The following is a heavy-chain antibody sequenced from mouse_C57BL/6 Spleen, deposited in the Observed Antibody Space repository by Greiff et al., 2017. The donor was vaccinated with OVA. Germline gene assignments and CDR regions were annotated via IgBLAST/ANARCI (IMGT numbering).Heavy chain of an antibody. CDR2: IRNKANGYTK. D-gene: IGHD2-1*01. Sequence: EVMLVESGGGLVQPGGSLSISCAASGFTFTDYYMSWVRQPPGKALEWLGFIRNKANGYTKEYSASVKGRFTISRDNSQSILYLHMNALRAADSSTYYCASWGGNSFAYWGQGTLVTVSA. CDR1: GFTFTDYY. V-gene: IGHV7-3*01. CDR3: ASWGGNSFAY. J-gene: IGHJ3*01.